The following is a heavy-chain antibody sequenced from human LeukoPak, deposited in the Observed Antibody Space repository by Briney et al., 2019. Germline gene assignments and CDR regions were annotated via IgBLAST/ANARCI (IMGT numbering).Heavy chain of an antibody. V-gene: IGHV3-21*01. CDR1: GFTFSSYS. D-gene: IGHD3-10*01. J-gene: IGHJ4*02. CDR2: ISSSGSYI. CDR3: ARDQTLVVRGAKDY. Sequence: PGGSLRPSCAASGFTFSSYSMNWVRQAPGKGLEWVSSISSSGSYIYYADSVKGRFTISRDSAKNSLYLQMNSLRAEDTAVYYCARDQTLVVRGAKDYWGQGTLVTVSS.